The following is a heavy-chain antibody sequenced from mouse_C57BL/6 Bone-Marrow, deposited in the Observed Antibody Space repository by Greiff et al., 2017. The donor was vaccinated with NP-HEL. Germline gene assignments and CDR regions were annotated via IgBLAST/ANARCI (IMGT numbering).Heavy chain of an antibody. CDR1: GFTFSNYW. D-gene: IGHD1-1*01. CDR2: IRLKSDNYAT. CDR3: TRITTVPFAY. V-gene: IGHV6-3*01. Sequence: EVKLVESGGGLVQPGGSMKLSCVASGFTFSNYWMNWVRQSPEKGLEWVAQIRLKSDNYATHYAESVKGRFTISRDDSKSSVYLQMNNLRAKDTGIYYCTRITTVPFAYWGQGTLVTVSA. J-gene: IGHJ3*01.